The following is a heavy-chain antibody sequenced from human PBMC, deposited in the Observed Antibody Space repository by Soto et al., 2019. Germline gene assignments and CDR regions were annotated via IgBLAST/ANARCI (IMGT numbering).Heavy chain of an antibody. J-gene: IGHJ3*02. V-gene: IGHV3-11*01. CDR3: ARDFVSIRGGRLECAFDI. D-gene: IGHD3-10*01. Sequence: PGGSLRLSCAASGFTFSDYYMSWIRQAPGKGLEWVSYISSSGSTIYYADSVKGRFTISRDNAKNSLYLQMNSLRAEDTAVYYCARDFVSIRGGRLECAFDIWGQGTMVTVSS. CDR2: ISSSGSTI. CDR1: GFTFSDYY.